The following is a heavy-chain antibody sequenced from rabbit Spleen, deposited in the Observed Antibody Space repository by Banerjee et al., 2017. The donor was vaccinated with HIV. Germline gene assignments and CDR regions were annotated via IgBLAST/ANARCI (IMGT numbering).Heavy chain of an antibody. V-gene: IGHV1S7*01. D-gene: IGHD1-1*01. J-gene: IGHJ4*01. Sequence: QLVESGGGLVQPGGSLKLSCKASGFSLTSYWMNWVRQAPGKGLEWIGYIDPVFGITIYANSVKGRFTISRDNAQNTVFLQLNSLTAADTAAYFCVREVYHILNLWGPGTLVTVS. CDR2: IDPVFGIT. CDR1: GFSLTSYW. CDR3: VREVYHILNL.